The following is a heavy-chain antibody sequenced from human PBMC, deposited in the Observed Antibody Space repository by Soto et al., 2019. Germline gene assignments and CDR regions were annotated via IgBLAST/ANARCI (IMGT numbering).Heavy chain of an antibody. V-gene: IGHV2-5*02. D-gene: IGHD2-15*01. CDR1: WLSLSTSGVS. CDR3: AHSAYHLRVGRHTVDV. CDR2: IYWDAGK. Sequence: QITLKESGPPLMNTTQTLTLNCTVSWLSLSTSGVSVGWIRQPPGKALEWVALIYWDAGKRYNPSLKSRVTIANDTSKNHVVLTVTNMDADDTATYYFAHSAYHLRVGRHTVDVRGRGTLVTVAS. J-gene: IGHJ3*01.